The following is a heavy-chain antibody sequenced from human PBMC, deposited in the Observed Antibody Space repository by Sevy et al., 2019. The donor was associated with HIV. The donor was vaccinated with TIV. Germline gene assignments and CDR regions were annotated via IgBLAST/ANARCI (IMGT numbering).Heavy chain of an antibody. CDR2: ISYDGSNK. D-gene: IGHD6-13*01. CDR3: AKITAAAGHYYFYAMDV. J-gene: IGHJ6*02. CDR1: GFTFSSYG. V-gene: IGHV3-30*18. Sequence: GGSLRLSCAASGFTFSSYGIHWVRQAPGKGLEWVAVISYDGSNKYYADSVKGRFTISRDNSKNTLSLQMNSLRAEDTDIYYCAKITAAAGHYYFYAMDVWGQGTTVTVSS.